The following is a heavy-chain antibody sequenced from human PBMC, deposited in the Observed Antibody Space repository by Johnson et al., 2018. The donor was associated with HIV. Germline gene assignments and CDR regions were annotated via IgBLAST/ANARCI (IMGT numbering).Heavy chain of an antibody. J-gene: IGHJ3*02. CDR1: YT. Sequence: YTVHWVRQAPGQGLEWVAVISYDGTKKYYADSVTGRFTISRDNSKNTLYLQMNSLRAEDTAVYYCAKDMRQWELLDAFDIWGQGTMVTVSS. V-gene: IGHV3-30-3*02. CDR2: ISYDGTKK. D-gene: IGHD1-26*01. CDR3: AKDMRQWELLDAFDI.